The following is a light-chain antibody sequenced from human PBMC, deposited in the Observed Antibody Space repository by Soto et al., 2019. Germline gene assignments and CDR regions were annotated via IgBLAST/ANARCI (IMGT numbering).Light chain of an antibody. V-gene: IGKV3-20*01. Sequence: EIVLTQSPGTLSLSPGERATLSCRASQSISSSYLAWYQQKPGQAPRVLIYGASSRATGIPDRYSGSGSGTEFTLTISRLEPEDFAVYFCQQYGNPPPNAFGQGTKVEIK. J-gene: IGKJ2*01. CDR1: QSISSSY. CDR2: GAS. CDR3: QQYGNPPPNA.